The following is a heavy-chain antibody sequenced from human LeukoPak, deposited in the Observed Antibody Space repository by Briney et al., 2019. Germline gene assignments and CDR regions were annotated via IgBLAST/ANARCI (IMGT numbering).Heavy chain of an antibody. CDR3: ARVSGYDWESFYDY. J-gene: IGHJ4*02. Sequence: SSETLSLTCTVSGGSISSSSYYWGWIRQPPGKGLEWIGYIYYSGSTNYNPSLKSRVTISVDTSKNQFSLKLSSVTAADTAMYYCARVSGYDWESFYDYWGQGSLVTVSS. V-gene: IGHV4-61*05. CDR1: GGSISSSSYY. D-gene: IGHD5-12*01. CDR2: IYYSGST.